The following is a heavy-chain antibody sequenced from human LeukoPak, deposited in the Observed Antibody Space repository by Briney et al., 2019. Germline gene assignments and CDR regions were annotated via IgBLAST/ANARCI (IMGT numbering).Heavy chain of an antibody. CDR1: GYTFTSYD. CDR2: MNPNSGNT. CDR3: ARVSRLRRHIVVVPAAMQDSDYDSSGQPLAY. Sequence: EASVKVSCKASGYTFTSYDINWVRQATGQGLEWMGWMNPNSGNTGYAQKFQGRVTMTRNTSISTAYMELSSLRSEGTAVNYCARVSRLRRHIVVVPAAMQDSDYDSSGQPLAYWGQGTLVTVSS. V-gene: IGHV1-8*01. J-gene: IGHJ4*02. D-gene: IGHD2-2*01.